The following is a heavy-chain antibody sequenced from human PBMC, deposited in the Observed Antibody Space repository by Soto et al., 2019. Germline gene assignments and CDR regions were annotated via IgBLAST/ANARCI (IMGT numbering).Heavy chain of an antibody. V-gene: IGHV3-30-3*01. CDR1: GFTFSSYV. CDR2: ISYDGSNK. CDR3: ARDRSIAAGDPFDY. D-gene: IGHD6-25*01. J-gene: IGHJ4*02. Sequence: GGSLRLSCAASGFTFSSYVMHWVRQAPGKGLEWVAVISYDGSNKYYADSVKGRFTISRDNSKITLYLQMNSLRPEDTAVYYCARDRSIAAGDPFDYWGQGTLVPVSS.